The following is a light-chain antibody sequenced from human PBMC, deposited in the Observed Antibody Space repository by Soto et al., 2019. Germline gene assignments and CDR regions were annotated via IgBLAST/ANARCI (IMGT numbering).Light chain of an antibody. Sequence: DIQMTQSPFTLSASVGDRFTITCRASQNINKGLAWHQQKPGKAPKVLIYDASNLKSGVPSRFSGSGSGTEFILTISSLQPDDFATYYCQQYYTYPWTFGQGTKVDIK. CDR2: DAS. V-gene: IGKV1-5*01. CDR1: QNINKG. CDR3: QQYYTYPWT. J-gene: IGKJ1*01.